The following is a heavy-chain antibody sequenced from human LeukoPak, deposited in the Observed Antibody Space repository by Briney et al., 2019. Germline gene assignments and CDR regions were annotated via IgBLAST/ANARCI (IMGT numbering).Heavy chain of an antibody. J-gene: IGHJ4*02. CDR3: ARDFDSGNDFDY. Sequence: GGSLRLSCAASGFTFSNYWMHWVRQAPGKGLVWVSRINSDGSSTSYADSVKGRFTISRDNAKNTLYLQMNSLRAEDTAVYYCARDFDSGNDFDYWGQGTLVTVSS. CDR1: GFTFSNYW. D-gene: IGHD3-9*01. CDR2: INSDGSST. V-gene: IGHV3-74*01.